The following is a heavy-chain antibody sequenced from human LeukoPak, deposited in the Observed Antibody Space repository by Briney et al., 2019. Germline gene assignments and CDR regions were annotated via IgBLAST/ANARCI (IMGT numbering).Heavy chain of an antibody. Sequence: SETLSLTCTVSGYSISSGYYWGWIRQPPGKGLEWIGSIYHSGSTYYNPSLKSRVTISVDTSKNQFSLKLSSVTAADTAVYYCARVRGGGVATWGQGTLVTVSS. CDR3: ARVRGGGVAT. V-gene: IGHV4-38-2*02. CDR1: GYSISSGYY. D-gene: IGHD3-10*01. J-gene: IGHJ4*02. CDR2: IYHSGST.